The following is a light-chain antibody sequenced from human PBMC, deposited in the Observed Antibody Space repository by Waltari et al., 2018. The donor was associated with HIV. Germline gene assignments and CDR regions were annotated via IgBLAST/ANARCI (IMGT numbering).Light chain of an antibody. CDR2: STS. J-gene: IGLJ1*01. CDR3: LLYYGGAQRYV. V-gene: IGLV7-43*01. CDR1: TGAVPSGNY. Sequence: QTVVTQEPSLTVSPGGTVTLTCPSSTGAVPSGNYPNWFQQKPGQAPRGLIYSTSNKNSWTPARFSGSLLGGKAALTLSGVQPEDEAEYYCLLYYGGAQRYVFGTGTKVTVL.